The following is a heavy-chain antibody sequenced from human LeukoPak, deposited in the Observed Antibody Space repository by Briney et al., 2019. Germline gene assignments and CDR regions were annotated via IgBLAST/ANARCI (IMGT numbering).Heavy chain of an antibody. V-gene: IGHV3-66*01. D-gene: IGHD2-21*02. CDR1: GFTVSSNY. J-gene: IGHJ4*02. CDR2: IYSGGRT. Sequence: GGSLRLSCAASGFTVSSNYMHWVRQAPGKGLEWVSVIYSGGRTYYAESVKGRFTISRDSSTNTLFLQMNSLRAEDTAIYYCARENPGNWVTTKPIDYWGQGTLVTVSS. CDR3: ARENPGNWVTTKPIDY.